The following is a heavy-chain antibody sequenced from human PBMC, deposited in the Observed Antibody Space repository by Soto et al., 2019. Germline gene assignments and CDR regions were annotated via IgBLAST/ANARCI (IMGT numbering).Heavy chain of an antibody. CDR2: VYYSGST. CDR3: ARPTYCSSTHCSPFDY. V-gene: IGHV4-31*02. Sequence: SETLSLTCNVSGASINTGGYYWSWIRQHPGKGLEWIGFVYYSGSTSYSPSLESRVSISVDPSKRQFYLELASVTAADSAVYYCARPTYCSSTHCSPFDYWGQGTLVTVS. J-gene: IGHJ4*02. D-gene: IGHD2-2*01. CDR1: GASINTGGYY.